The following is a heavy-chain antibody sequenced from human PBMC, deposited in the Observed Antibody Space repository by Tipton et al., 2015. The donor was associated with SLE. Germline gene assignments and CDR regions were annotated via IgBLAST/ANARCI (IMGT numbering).Heavy chain of an antibody. CDR3: ARLDFNHDFWSGYAFDI. D-gene: IGHD3-3*01. J-gene: IGHJ3*02. Sequence: TLSLTCTLSGGSISSGAYYWSWIRQPPGKGLEWIGEVNHSGSTNYNPSLMSRVTISIDTSKNQFSLRLSSVTAADTALYYCARLDFNHDFWSGYAFDIWGQGTMVTVSS. CDR2: VNHSGST. CDR1: GGSISSGAYY. V-gene: IGHV4-39*07.